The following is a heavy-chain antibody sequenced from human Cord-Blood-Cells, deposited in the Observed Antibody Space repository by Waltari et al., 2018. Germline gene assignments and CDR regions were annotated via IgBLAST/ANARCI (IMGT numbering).Heavy chain of an antibody. CDR3: ATSQNGEEAFDI. D-gene: IGHD4-17*01. CDR2: LDPEDGET. CDR1: GYTLTELS. V-gene: IGHV1-24*01. Sequence: QVQLVQSGAEVKKPGASVKVSCKVSGYTLTELSMHWVRQAPGKGREWMGGLDPEDGETIYAQKFQGRVTMTEDTSTDTAYMELSSLRSEDTAVYYCATSQNGEEAFDIWGQGTMVTVSS. J-gene: IGHJ3*02.